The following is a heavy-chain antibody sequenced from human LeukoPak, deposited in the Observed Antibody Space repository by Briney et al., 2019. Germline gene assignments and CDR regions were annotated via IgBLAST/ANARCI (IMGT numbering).Heavy chain of an antibody. V-gene: IGHV4-34*01. CDR3: ARSVWFGELGD. CDR2: INHSGST. J-gene: IGHJ4*02. D-gene: IGHD3-10*01. Sequence: PSETLSLTCAVYGGSFSGYYWSWIRQPPGKGLEWIGEINHSGSTNYNPSLKSRVTISVDTSKNQFSLKLSSVTAADTAVYYCARSVWFGELGDWGQETLVTVSS. CDR1: GGSFSGYY.